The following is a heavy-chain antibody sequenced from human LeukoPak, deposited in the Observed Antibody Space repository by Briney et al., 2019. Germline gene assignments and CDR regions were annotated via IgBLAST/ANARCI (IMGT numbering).Heavy chain of an antibody. Sequence: GGPLRLSCAASGFTLSRYGVLWLRQAPGRALEGLAVIWYDGTNEDYAECVMGRFTVSRDNSKNMLYLQMNSLRVEDTAVYYCARGNCGGDCYSGYWGQGTLVTISS. CDR3: ARGNCGGDCYSGY. D-gene: IGHD2-21*02. CDR2: IWYDGTNE. V-gene: IGHV3-33*01. J-gene: IGHJ4*02. CDR1: GFTLSRYG.